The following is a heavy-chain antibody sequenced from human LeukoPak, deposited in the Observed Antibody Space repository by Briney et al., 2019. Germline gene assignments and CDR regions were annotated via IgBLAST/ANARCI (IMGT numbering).Heavy chain of an antibody. CDR1: GDSVSSNSAA. D-gene: IGHD2-15*01. CDR3: ARSSVVVVAATYDTYNWFDP. Sequence: SQTLSLTCAISGDSVSSNSAAWNWIRQSPSRGLEWLGRTYYRSKWYNDYAVSVKSRITINPDTSKNPFSLQLNSVTPEDTAVYYCARSSVVVVAATYDTYNWFDPWGQGTLVTVSS. J-gene: IGHJ5*02. V-gene: IGHV6-1*01. CDR2: TYYRSKWYN.